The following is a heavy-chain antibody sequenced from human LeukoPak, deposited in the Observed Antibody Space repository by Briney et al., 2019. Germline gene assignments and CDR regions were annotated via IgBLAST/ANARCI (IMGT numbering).Heavy chain of an antibody. Sequence: SKTLSLTCTVSGGSIITNTVYGVWIRQPPGKGLEWIANMYYGGGGTQYTRSLANRVPMSVATSKTPFFLNLSSVTAADTAVYYCTRRTYSAYMDVWGQGTTVTVSS. CDR3: TRRTYSAYMDV. CDR1: GGSIITNTVY. D-gene: IGHD1-7*01. J-gene: IGHJ6*03. V-gene: IGHV4-39*01. CDR2: MYYGGGGT.